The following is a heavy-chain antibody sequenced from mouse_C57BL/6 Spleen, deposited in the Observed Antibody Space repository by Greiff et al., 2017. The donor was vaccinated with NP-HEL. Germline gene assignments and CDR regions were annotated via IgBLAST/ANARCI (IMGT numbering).Heavy chain of an antibody. CDR3: ARWATGTDAMDY. Sequence: VQLQESGAELVRPGTSVKVSCKASGYAFTNYLIEWVKQRPGQGLEWIGVINPGSGGTNYNEKFKGKATLTADKSSSTAYMQLSSLTSEDSAVYFCARWATGTDAMDYWGQGTSVTVSS. CDR2: INPGSGGT. J-gene: IGHJ4*01. CDR1: GYAFTNYL. D-gene: IGHD4-1*02. V-gene: IGHV1-54*01.